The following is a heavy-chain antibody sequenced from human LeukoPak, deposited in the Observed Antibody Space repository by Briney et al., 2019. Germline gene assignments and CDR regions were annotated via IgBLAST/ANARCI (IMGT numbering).Heavy chain of an antibody. D-gene: IGHD3-3*01. V-gene: IGHV1-2*02. CDR3: ARGVYYDFRSGRGPYFDY. CDR1: GYTFTGYY. J-gene: IGHJ4*02. CDR2: INPNSGGT. Sequence: ASVKVSCKASGYTFTGYYMHWVRQAPGQGLEWMGWINPNSGGTNYAQKFQGRVTMTRDTSISTAYMELSRLRSDDTAVYYCARGVYYDFRSGRGPYFDYWGQGTLVTVSS.